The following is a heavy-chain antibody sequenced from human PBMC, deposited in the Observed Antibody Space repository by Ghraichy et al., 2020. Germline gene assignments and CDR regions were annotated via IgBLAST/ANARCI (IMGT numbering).Heavy chain of an antibody. V-gene: IGHV3-48*02. J-gene: IGHJ3*02. CDR3: VRDRRGGSFDI. Sequence: GGSLRLSCVVSGFTLSSYDMNWVRQAPGKGLEWISFITTSNKINDADSVKGRFTTSRDNAKDSLYLQMNSLRDDDTAIYYCVRDRRGGSFDIWGQGTVVTVSS. CDR2: ITTSNKI. D-gene: IGHD3-16*01. CDR1: GFTLSSYD.